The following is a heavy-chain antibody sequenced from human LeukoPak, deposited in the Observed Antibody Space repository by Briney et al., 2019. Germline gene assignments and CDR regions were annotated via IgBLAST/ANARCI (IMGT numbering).Heavy chain of an antibody. V-gene: IGHV4-39*07. CDR1: GGSISSSVHY. CDR2: IYYSGST. CDR3: ARGLLLDY. J-gene: IGHJ4*02. Sequence: PSDTLSLTCSVSGGSISSSVHYWAWIRQPPGKGLEWIAFIYYSGSTYYNPSLKSRVTISVDTSKNQFSLKLSSVTAADTAVYYCARGLLLDYWGQGTLVTVSS. D-gene: IGHD3-22*01.